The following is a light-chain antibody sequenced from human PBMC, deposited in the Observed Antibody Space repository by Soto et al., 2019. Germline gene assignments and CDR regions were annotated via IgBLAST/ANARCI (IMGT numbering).Light chain of an antibody. CDR2: GAS. V-gene: IGKV3-20*01. CDR3: QQYANSPPT. J-gene: IGKJ1*01. Sequence: DIVLTQSPGSLSLSPVERAALSCRATQSLSSTYLVWYQQKHGQAPRLLIYGASSMATVVPARFSGSVSGTDFTLTISRLEPEDFAVYYCQQYANSPPTFGQGTKGDIK. CDR1: QSLSSTY.